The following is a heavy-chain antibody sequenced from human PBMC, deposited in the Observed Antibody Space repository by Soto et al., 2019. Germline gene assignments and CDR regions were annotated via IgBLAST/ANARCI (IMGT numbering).Heavy chain of an antibody. V-gene: IGHV5-51*01. CDR3: ARPSYSSSRYYGMDV. J-gene: IGHJ6*02. D-gene: IGHD6-6*01. CDR2: IYPGDSDT. CDR1: GYSFTSYW. Sequence: GESLKISCKGSGYSFTSYWIGWVRQMPGKGLEWMGIIYPGDSDTRYSPSFEGQVTISADESITTAYLQWSSLKASDTAMYYCARPSYSSSRYYGMDVWGQGTTVTVSS.